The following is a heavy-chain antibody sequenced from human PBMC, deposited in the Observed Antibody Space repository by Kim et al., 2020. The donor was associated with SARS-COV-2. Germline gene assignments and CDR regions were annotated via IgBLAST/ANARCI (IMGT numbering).Heavy chain of an antibody. J-gene: IGHJ4*02. CDR1: GFTFSSYC. V-gene: IGHV3-7*01. CDR2: IKDDGSKK. D-gene: IGHD2-15*01. Sequence: GGSLRLSCAASGFTFSSYCMHWVRQAPGKGLEWVAIIKDDGSKKYYVDSVKGRFTISRDNTKNTLFLQMNSLRAEDTAVYYCARSESDIGGWYDCWGQGTLVTVSS. CDR3: ARSESDIGGWYDC.